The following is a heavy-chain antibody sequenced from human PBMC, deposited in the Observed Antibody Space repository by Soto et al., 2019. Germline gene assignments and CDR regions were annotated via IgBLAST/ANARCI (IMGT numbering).Heavy chain of an antibody. V-gene: IGHV1-8*01. Sequence: QVQLVQSGAEIQKPGASVKISCQTSGYNFTNFDINWVRQATGQGLEWMGWMNPNTGKTGYGQRFQGRVTMTRDSSTNTAYMELTSQTSDATAVDYCARVLVTFVDLWSAYEGGYFDPSGQRTQVTFS. CDR3: ARVLVTFVDLWSAYEGGYFDP. D-gene: IGHD3-3*01. CDR1: GYNFTNFD. CDR2: MNPNTGKT. J-gene: IGHJ5*02.